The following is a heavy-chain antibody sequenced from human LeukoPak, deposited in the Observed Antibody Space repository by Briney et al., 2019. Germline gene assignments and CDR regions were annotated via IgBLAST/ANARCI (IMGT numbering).Heavy chain of an antibody. D-gene: IGHD3-10*01. CDR2: IYYSGST. J-gene: IGHJ3*02. CDR3: ARVRQKLLWFGELPKGDAFDI. Sequence: PSETLSLTCTVSGGSISSGDYYWSWIRPPPGKGLEWIGYIYYSGSTYSNPSLKGRVTISVDTSKNQFSLKLSSVTAADTAVYYCARVRQKLLWFGELPKGDAFDIWGQGTMVTVSS. CDR1: GGSISSGDYY. V-gene: IGHV4-30-4*01.